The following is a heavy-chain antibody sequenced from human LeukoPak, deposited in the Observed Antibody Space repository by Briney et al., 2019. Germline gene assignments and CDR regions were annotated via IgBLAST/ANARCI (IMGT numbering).Heavy chain of an antibody. V-gene: IGHV3-23*01. CDR1: GFTFNSYA. CDR2: IRGSGGGT. Sequence: GGSLRLSCAASGFTFNSYAMSWVRQAPGKGLEWVSAIRGSGGGTYYADSVKGRFTISRGNSKNTLYLQMNSLRDEDTALYYCAKAGIGVVGYFDYWGQGTLVTVSS. J-gene: IGHJ4*02. CDR3: AKAGIGVVGYFDY. D-gene: IGHD6-19*01.